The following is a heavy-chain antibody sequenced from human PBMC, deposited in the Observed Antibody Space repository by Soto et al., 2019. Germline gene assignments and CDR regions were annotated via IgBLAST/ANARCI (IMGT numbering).Heavy chain of an antibody. Sequence: QVQLVQSGAEVKKPGSSVKVSCQASGGTFSSYAISWVRQAPGQGLEWMGGIIPIFGTANYAQKFQGRVTITADESTSTAYMELSRLRSEDTAVYYCARGNKDIVVVPAAIAYGMDVWGQGTTVTGSS. D-gene: IGHD2-2*01. V-gene: IGHV1-69*01. CDR3: ARGNKDIVVVPAAIAYGMDV. CDR2: IIPIFGTA. CDR1: GGTFSSYA. J-gene: IGHJ6*02.